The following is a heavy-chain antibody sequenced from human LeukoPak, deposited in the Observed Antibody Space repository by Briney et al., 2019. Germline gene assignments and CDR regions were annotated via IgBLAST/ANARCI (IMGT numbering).Heavy chain of an antibody. CDR1: GYTFVSYA. V-gene: IGHV1-18*01. J-gene: IGHJ4*02. CDR2: ISPYNGNT. Sequence: ASVKVSCKPSGYTFVSYAITWVRQAPGHGLEWMGWISPYNGNTKYVEKFQGRVTITTDTSTSTAYMEVRSLRSDDTAVYYCARVHGYNIGIDYFDYWGQGTLVTVSS. CDR3: ARVHGYNIGIDYFDY. D-gene: IGHD1-26*01.